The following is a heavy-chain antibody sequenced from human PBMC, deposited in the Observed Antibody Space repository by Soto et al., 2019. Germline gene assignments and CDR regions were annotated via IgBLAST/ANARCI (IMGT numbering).Heavy chain of an antibody. CDR1: GGSISSAGYY. CDR2: IYYSGCT. J-gene: IGHJ4*02. D-gene: IGHD3-10*01. Sequence: QVQLQESGPGLVKPSQTLSLTCTVSGGSISSAGYYWTWIRQHPGKGLECIGYIYYSGCTYYNPSLKSRVTISVDTSKKQCSLKLSSVTAADTAVYYCARYGSGSYYPTTFDYWGQGTLVTVSS. CDR3: ARYGSGSYYPTTFDY. V-gene: IGHV4-31*03.